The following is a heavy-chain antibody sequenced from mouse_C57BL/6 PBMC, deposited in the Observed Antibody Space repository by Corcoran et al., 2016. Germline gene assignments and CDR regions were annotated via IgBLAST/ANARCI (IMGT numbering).Heavy chain of an antibody. CDR3: ARTGYGYAMDY. CDR1: GYTFTDYY. J-gene: IGHJ4*01. CDR2: INPNNGGT. D-gene: IGHD2-2*01. Sequence: EVQLQQSGPELVKPGASVKISCKASGYTFTDYYMNWVKQSHGKSLEWIGDINPNNGGTSYNQKFKGKATLTVDKSSSTAYMELRSLTSEDSAVYYCARTGYGYAMDYWGQGTSVTVSS. V-gene: IGHV1-26*01.